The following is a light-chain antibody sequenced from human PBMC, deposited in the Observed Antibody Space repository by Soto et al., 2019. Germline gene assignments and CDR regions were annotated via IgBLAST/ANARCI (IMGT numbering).Light chain of an antibody. CDR2: EVS. J-gene: IGLJ1*01. Sequence: QSALTQPASVSGSPGQSITISCTGTSSDAGGYIYVSWYQQHPGKAPKLMIYEVSNRPSGVSNRFSGSKSGNTASLTISGLQAEDEADYYCSSYTSSSTYVFGTGTKLTVL. CDR3: SSYTSSSTYV. V-gene: IGLV2-14*01. CDR1: SSDAGGYIY.